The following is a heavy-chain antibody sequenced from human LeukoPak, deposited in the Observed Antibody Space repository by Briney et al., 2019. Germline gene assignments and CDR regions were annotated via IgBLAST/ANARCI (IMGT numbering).Heavy chain of an antibody. J-gene: IGHJ4*02. CDR3: AREQAVGGATDY. V-gene: IGHV1-8*03. D-gene: IGHD1-26*01. Sequence: GASVKVSCKASGYTFTSYDINWVRQATGQGLEWMGWMNPNSGNTGYAQKFQGRVTITRNTSISTAYMELSSLRSEDTAVYYCAREQAVGGATDYWGQGTLVTVSS. CDR2: MNPNSGNT. CDR1: GYTFTSYD.